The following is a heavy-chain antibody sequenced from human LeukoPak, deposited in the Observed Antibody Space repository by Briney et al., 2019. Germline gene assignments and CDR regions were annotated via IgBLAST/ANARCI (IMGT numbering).Heavy chain of an antibody. CDR1: GGSINSYY. J-gene: IGHJ5*02. Sequence: SETLSLTCTVSGGSINSYYWSWIRQPPGKGLECVGYIHYTGSTNYNPSLKSRVTISVDTSKNQFSLKLSSVTAADTAIYYCARGGYYGSGNDFRFDPWGQGTLVTVSS. V-gene: IGHV4-59*01. CDR2: IHYTGST. CDR3: ARGGYYGSGNDFRFDP. D-gene: IGHD3-10*01.